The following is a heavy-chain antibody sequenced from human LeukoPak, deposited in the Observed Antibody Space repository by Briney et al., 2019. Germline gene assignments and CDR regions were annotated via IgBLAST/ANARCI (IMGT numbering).Heavy chain of an antibody. V-gene: IGHV4-30-2*01. CDR1: GGSISSGGYS. Sequence: SETLSLTCAVSGGSISSGGYSWSWIWQPPGKGLEWIGYIYHSGSTYYNPSLKSRVTISVDRSKNQFSLKLSSVTAADTAVYYCARVVDWGWYFDLWGRGTLVTVSS. CDR3: ARVVDWGWYFDL. D-gene: IGHD3/OR15-3a*01. CDR2: IYHSGST. J-gene: IGHJ2*01.